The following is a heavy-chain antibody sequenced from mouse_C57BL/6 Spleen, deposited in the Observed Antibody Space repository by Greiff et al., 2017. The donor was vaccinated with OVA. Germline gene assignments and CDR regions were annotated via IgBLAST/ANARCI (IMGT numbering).Heavy chain of an antibody. J-gene: IGHJ2*01. CDR3: ARGTTD. CDR1: GYTFTSYW. CDR2: INPSSGYT. D-gene: IGHD2-12*01. V-gene: IGHV1-7*01. Sequence: VQLQQSGAELAKPGASVKLSCKASGYTFTSYWMHWVKQRPGQGLEWIGYINPSSGYTKYNQKFKDKATLTADISSSTAYMQLSSLTYEDSAVYYCARGTTDWGQGTTLTVSS.